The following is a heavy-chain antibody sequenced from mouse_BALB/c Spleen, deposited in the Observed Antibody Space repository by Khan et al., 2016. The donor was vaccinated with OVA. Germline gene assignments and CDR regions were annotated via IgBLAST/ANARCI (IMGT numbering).Heavy chain of an antibody. CDR1: GFIFSSYG. Sequence: EVELVESGGDLVNPGGSLKLSCAACGFIFSSYGMSWVRQTPDKRLEWVATISSGGTYTYYPDSVKGRFTISRDNAKNTLSLQMSSLKSEDTAMYNCTTYNTAATGDYYAMDYWGQGTSVTVSS. V-gene: IGHV5-6*01. D-gene: IGHD1-2*01. CDR3: TTYNTAATGDYYAMDY. J-gene: IGHJ4*01. CDR2: ISSGGTYT.